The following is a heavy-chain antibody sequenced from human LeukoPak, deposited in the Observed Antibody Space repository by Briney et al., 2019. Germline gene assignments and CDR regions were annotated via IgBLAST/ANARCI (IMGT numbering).Heavy chain of an antibody. CDR3: ARHYYASGIRFDY. V-gene: IGHV4-59*08. D-gene: IGHD3-10*01. CDR2: IYYSGST. Sequence: SETLSLTCTVSGDSISSYYWSWIRQPPGKGLEWVGYIYYSGSTNYNPSLKSRVTISVDTSKNQFSLKLSSVTAADTAVYYCARHYYASGIRFDYWGQGTPVTVSS. CDR1: GDSISSYY. J-gene: IGHJ4*02.